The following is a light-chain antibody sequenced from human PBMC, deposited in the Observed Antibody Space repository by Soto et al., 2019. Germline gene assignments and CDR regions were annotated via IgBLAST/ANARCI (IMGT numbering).Light chain of an antibody. V-gene: IGKV1-17*03. CDR2: GAS. CDR1: RGISHY. Sequence: DIQMTQSPSAMSASVGDRVTITCRASRGISHYLAWFQQRPGKVPKRLIYGASTLESGVPSRFSGSGSGTEFTLTISSLQPEDFATYYCPQHNTYPLSFGGGTKVAMK. CDR3: PQHNTYPLS. J-gene: IGKJ4*01.